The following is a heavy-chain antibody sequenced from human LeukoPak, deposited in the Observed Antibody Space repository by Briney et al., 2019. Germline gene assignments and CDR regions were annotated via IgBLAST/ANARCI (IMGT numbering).Heavy chain of an antibody. CDR1: GGSISSSSYY. D-gene: IGHD3-10*01. CDR2: IYHSGSS. V-gene: IGHV4-39*01. CDR3: ARHSSYYGNFDY. Sequence: SETLSLTCTVSGGSISSSSYYWGWIRQPPGKGLEWIGSIYHSGSSYYNPSLKSRVTISVDTTKNQFSLKLSSVTAADTAVYYCARHSSYYGNFDYWGQGTLVTVSS. J-gene: IGHJ4*02.